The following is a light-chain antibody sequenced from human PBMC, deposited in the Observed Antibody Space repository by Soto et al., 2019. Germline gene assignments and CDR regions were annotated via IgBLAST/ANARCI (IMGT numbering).Light chain of an antibody. Sequence: EIVLTQSPGTLSLSPGERATLSCRASQSISNNYLAWYQQKPGQAPRLLIYGASSRATGIPDRFSGSGSGTDFTLTINRLEPDDFATYYCQQYNSYSTFGQGTKVDIK. V-gene: IGKV3-20*01. CDR2: GAS. CDR1: QSISNNY. CDR3: QQYNSYST. J-gene: IGKJ1*01.